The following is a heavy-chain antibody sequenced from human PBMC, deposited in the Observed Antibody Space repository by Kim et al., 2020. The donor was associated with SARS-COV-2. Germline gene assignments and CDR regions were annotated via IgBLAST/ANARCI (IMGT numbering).Heavy chain of an antibody. J-gene: IGHJ4*02. CDR2: IIPTLDRA. V-gene: IGHV1-69*02. D-gene: IGHD3-3*01. Sequence: SVKVSCKASGATFSSYFITWVRQAPGQGLEWIGRIIPTLDRADYAQKFQGRVTITADKPTSTHYMDLSGLRSEDTAVYYCALSYGVVTGSSEFWGRGTL. CDR1: GATFSSYF. CDR3: ALSYGVVTGSSEF.